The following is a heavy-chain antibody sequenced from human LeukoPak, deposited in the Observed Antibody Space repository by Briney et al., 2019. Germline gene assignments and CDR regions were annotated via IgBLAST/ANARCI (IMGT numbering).Heavy chain of an antibody. V-gene: IGHV4-4*07. CDR2: IYTSGST. Sequence: SETLSLTCTVSGGAISSYYWSWIRQPAGKGLEWIGRIYTSGSTNYNPSLKSRVTMSVDTSKNQFSLKLSSVTAADTAVYYCARGAYGSGIPGLDYWGQGTLVTVSS. CDR3: ARGAYGSGIPGLDY. D-gene: IGHD3-10*01. J-gene: IGHJ4*02. CDR1: GGAISSYY.